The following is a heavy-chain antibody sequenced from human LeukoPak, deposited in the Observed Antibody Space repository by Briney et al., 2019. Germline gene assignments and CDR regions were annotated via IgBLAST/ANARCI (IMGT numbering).Heavy chain of an antibody. CDR3: AITMVRGDQSA. Sequence: ASVTVSCKASGYTFTGYYMHWVRQAPGQGLEWMGRINPNSCGKNYAQKFQGRVNMTRDTSISTAYMELSRLRSDDTAVYYCAITMVRGDQSAWGQGTLVTVSS. D-gene: IGHD3-10*01. V-gene: IGHV1-2*06. CDR2: INPNSCGK. CDR1: GYTFTGYY. J-gene: IGHJ4*02.